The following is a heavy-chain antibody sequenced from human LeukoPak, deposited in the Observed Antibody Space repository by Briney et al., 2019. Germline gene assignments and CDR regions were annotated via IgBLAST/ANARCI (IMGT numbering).Heavy chain of an antibody. Sequence: PGGSLRLSCAASGFTFSSYGMSWVRQAPGKGLEWVSAISATGGTTYYADSVKGRFTISRDNAKNSLYLQMNSLRAEDTAVYYCARVGWTMVRGAPYYYYYMDVWGKGTTVTISS. V-gene: IGHV3-23*01. J-gene: IGHJ6*03. CDR1: GFTFSSYG. CDR2: ISATGGTT. CDR3: ARVGWTMVRGAPYYYYYMDV. D-gene: IGHD3-10*01.